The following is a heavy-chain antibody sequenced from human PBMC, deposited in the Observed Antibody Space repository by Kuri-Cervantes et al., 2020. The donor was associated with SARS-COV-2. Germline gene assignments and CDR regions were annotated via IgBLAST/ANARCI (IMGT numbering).Heavy chain of an antibody. CDR2: IRGSGGST. CDR1: GLSFSSYA. D-gene: IGHD3-10*01. J-gene: IGHJ6*02. V-gene: IGHV3-23*01. CDR3: AKGISWFGELNIGVPYYYGMDV. Sequence: GGAVTLWCAASGLSFSSYAMSWVRQAQGKGLEWDSAIRGSGGSTYYADSVKGRFTIYREKSKNTLYLQMNSLRAEDTAVYYCAKGISWFGELNIGVPYYYGMDVWGQGTKVTVSS.